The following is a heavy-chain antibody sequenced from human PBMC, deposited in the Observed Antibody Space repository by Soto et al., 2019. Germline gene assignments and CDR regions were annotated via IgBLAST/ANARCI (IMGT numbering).Heavy chain of an antibody. CDR3: AKALVAGTDGYFDY. Sequence: GGSLRLSCAASGFTFSSYAMSWVRQAPGKGLEWVSAISGSGGSTYYADSVKGRFTISRDNSKNTLYLQMNTLSAEDTAVYYCAKALVAGTDGYFDYWGQGTLVTVSS. D-gene: IGHD6-19*01. CDR2: ISGSGGST. CDR1: GFTFSSYA. V-gene: IGHV3-23*01. J-gene: IGHJ4*02.